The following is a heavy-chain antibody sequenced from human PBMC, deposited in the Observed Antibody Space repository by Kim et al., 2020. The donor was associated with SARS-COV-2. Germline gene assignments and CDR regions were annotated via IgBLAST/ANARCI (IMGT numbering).Heavy chain of an antibody. CDR1: GFTFSSYG. CDR3: AKDWFGEIGYYYYGMDV. Sequence: GGSLRLSCAASGFTFSSYGMHWVRQAPGKGLEWVAVIWYDGSNKYYADSVKGRFTISRDNSKNTLYLQMNSLRAEDTAVYYCAKDWFGEIGYYYYGMDVWGQGTTVTVSS. J-gene: IGHJ6*02. D-gene: IGHD3-10*01. V-gene: IGHV3-33*06. CDR2: IWYDGSNK.